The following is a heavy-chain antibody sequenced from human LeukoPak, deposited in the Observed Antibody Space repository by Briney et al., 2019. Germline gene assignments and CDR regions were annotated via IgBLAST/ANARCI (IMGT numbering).Heavy chain of an antibody. CDR2: VHGSGSSGVTT. V-gene: IGHV3-23*01. CDR1: GFTLRNYG. J-gene: IGHJ6*03. CDR3: ASDYPLYYYYMDV. Sequence: PGGSLRLSCAASGFTLRNYGMSWVRQAPGKRLEWVSGVHGSGSSGVTTFYADSVKGRSTISRDDSRNTLYLQINSLSLEDTAVYYCASDYPLYYYYMDVWGKGTTVTVSS. D-gene: IGHD4-11*01.